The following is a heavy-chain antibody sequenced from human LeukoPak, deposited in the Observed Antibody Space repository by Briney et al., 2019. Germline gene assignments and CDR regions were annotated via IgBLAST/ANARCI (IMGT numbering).Heavy chain of an antibody. CDR2: ISGSGGST. Sequence: QPGGSPRLSCAASGFTFSSFAVSWVRQAPGKGLEWNSAISGSGGSTYYADSVKGRFTISRDNSKNTLYLQMNSLRAEDTAVYYCAKVDGITIFEVFDYWGQGTLVTVSS. J-gene: IGHJ4*02. V-gene: IGHV3-23*01. CDR1: GFTFSSFA. CDR3: AKVDGITIFEVFDY. D-gene: IGHD3-3*01.